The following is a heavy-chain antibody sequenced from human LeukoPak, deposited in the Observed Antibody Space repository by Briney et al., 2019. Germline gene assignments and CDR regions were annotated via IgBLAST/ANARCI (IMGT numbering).Heavy chain of an antibody. CDR1: GDSISSYY. D-gene: IGHD3-22*01. V-gene: IGHV4-59*12. CDR3: ARAISYYDSSGYTYYMDV. J-gene: IGHJ6*03. CDR2: IYYSGST. Sequence: PSETLSLTCTVSGDSISSYYCSWIRQPPGKGLEWIGYIYYSGSTSYNPSLKSRVTISVDTSKNQFSLKLSSVTAADTAVYYCARAISYYDSSGYTYYMDVWGKGTTVTISS.